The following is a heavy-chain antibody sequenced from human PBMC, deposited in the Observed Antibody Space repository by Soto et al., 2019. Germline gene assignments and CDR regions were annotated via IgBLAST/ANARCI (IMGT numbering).Heavy chain of an antibody. Sequence: PGESLKISCKGSGYSFTSYWIGGVRQMPGKGLEWMGIIYPGDSDTRYSPSFQGQVTISADKSISTAYLQWSSLKASDTAMYYCARHDTVTTYYYYGMDVWGQGTTVTVSS. CDR3: ARHDTVTTYYYYGMDV. V-gene: IGHV5-51*01. CDR2: IYPGDSDT. D-gene: IGHD4-17*01. CDR1: GYSFTSYW. J-gene: IGHJ6*02.